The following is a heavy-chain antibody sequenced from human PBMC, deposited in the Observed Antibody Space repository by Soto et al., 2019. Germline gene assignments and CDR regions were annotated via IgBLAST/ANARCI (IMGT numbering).Heavy chain of an antibody. J-gene: IGHJ4*02. CDR2: IKDGGYT. D-gene: IGHD5-12*01. V-gene: IGHV4-34*01. Sequence: QVQLQQWGAGLLKPSETLSLNCGVNGGSLSGYYWSWIRQPPGKGLEWIGEIKDGGYTNYSPSLKSRATISSDRSNNQFSLRLNSVTAAYTGVYYCARGQEGVVATHWDQGALVTVSS. CDR1: GGSLSGYY. CDR3: ARGQEGVVATH.